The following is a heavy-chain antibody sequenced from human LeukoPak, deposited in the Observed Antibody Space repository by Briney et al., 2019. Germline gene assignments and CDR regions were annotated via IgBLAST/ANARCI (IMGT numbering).Heavy chain of an antibody. CDR2: ISYDGSNK. J-gene: IGHJ4*02. V-gene: IGHV3-30*18. Sequence: GRSLRLSCAASGFTFSTYGMHWVRQGPGKGLEWVAVISYDGSNKYYADSVKGRFTISRDNSKNTLYPQMNSLRADDTAVYYCAKDGVVVPAVTYFDYWGQGILVTVSS. D-gene: IGHD2-2*01. CDR3: AKDGVVVPAVTYFDY. CDR1: GFTFSTYG.